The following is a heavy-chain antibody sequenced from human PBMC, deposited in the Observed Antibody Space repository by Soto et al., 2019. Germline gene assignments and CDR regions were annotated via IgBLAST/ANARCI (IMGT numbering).Heavy chain of an antibody. J-gene: IGHJ4*02. CDR3: ARLAHWLRSPRLQFDS. D-gene: IGHD5-12*01. CDR2: IIPLLDTP. V-gene: IGHV1-69*06. CDR1: GGTFSSYT. Sequence: QGQLVQSGAEVKKPGSSVKISCKASGGTFSSYTFSWVRQAPGQGLEWMGGIIPLLDTPNYAQKFQGRVTITADKSTSTAYMELSSLRSDDTAVYYCARLAHWLRSPRLQFDSWGQGTLVTVSS.